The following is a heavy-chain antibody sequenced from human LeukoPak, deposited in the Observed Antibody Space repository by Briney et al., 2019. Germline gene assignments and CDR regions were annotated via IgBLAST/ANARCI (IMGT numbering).Heavy chain of an antibody. Sequence: ASVKVSCKASGYTFTSYYMHWVRQAPGQGLEWMGIINPSGCSTSYAQKFQGRVTMTRDTSTSTVYMELSSLRSEDTAVYYCARERGEYCSSTSCYTYRWFDPWGQGTLVTVSS. D-gene: IGHD2-2*02. V-gene: IGHV1-46*03. J-gene: IGHJ5*02. CDR2: INPSGCST. CDR1: GYTFTSYY. CDR3: ARERGEYCSSTSCYTYRWFDP.